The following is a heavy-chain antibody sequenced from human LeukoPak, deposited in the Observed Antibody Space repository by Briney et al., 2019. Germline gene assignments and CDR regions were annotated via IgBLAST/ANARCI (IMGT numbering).Heavy chain of an antibody. V-gene: IGHV1-2*02. Sequence: ASVKVSCKASGYTFTGYYMHWVRQAPGQGLEWMGWINPNSGGTNYAQKFQGRVTMTRDTSISTAYMELSRLRSDDTAVYYCAREESNVTMVRGVMRYWGQGTPVTVSS. CDR3: AREESNVTMVRGVMRY. J-gene: IGHJ4*02. CDR1: GYTFTGYY. CDR2: INPNSGGT. D-gene: IGHD3-10*01.